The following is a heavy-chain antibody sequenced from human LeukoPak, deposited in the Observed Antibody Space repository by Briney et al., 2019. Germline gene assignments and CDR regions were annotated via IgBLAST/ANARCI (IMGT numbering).Heavy chain of an antibody. D-gene: IGHD6-19*01. CDR3: ARAAVAGTADY. CDR2: IYCGDSDT. V-gene: IGHV5-51*01. Sequence: GESLKISCQGFGFSFSRYWIGWVRQMPGRGLEWMGIIYCGDSDTRYGPSFQGQVTISADKSISTAYLQWSSLKASDTAMYYCARAAVAGTADYWGQGTLVTVSS. CDR1: GFSFSRYW. J-gene: IGHJ4*02.